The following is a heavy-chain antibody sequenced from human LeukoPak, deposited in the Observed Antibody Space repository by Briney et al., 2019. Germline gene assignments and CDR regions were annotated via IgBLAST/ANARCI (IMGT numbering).Heavy chain of an antibody. CDR2: ISPDGSDK. CDR3: GRWGVNAGLDR. D-gene: IGHD3-10*01. CDR1: GFTFGNTW. Sequence: GSLRLSCAASGFTFGNTWMGLVHQAAGKVLEWVANISPDGSDKYYVDSVRGRFTIYRDNDQNSVNLQMNSLRAEDSAVYYCGRWGVNAGLDRWGQGTLVSVSS. V-gene: IGHV3-7*01. J-gene: IGHJ5*02.